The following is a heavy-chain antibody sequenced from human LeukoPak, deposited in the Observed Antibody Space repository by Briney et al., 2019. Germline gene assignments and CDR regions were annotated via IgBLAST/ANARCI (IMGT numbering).Heavy chain of an antibody. CDR3: VKDLVAASENVRGWYPMDY. CDR2: ISWNGARI. CDR1: GFTFADYT. Sequence: PGGSLRLSCAASGFTFADYTMHWVRQAPGKGLEWVSLISWNGARIHYGDSVKGRFTISRDNSKNSLYLQMNSLRTEDTALYYCVKDLVAASENVRGWYPMDYWGQGTLVTVSS. J-gene: IGHJ4*02. V-gene: IGHV3-43*01. D-gene: IGHD6-19*01.